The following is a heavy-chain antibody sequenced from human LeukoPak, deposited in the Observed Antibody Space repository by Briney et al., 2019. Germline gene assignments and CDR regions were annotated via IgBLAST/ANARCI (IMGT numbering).Heavy chain of an antibody. V-gene: IGHV3-7*05. Sequence: PGGSLRLSCAASGFTFSNFYMSWVRQAPGKGLEWVANIKQDGSEKYYVDSVKGRFTNSRDNAKNSLYLQMNSLRAEDTAVYYCARGPVYSGGRDSDYWGQGTLVTVSS. CDR3: ARGPVYSGGRDSDY. D-gene: IGHD6-19*01. CDR2: IKQDGSEK. J-gene: IGHJ4*02. CDR1: GFTFSNFY.